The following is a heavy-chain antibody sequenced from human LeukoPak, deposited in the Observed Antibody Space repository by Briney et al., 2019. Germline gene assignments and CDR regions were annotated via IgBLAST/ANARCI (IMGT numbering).Heavy chain of an antibody. CDR3: ARGEYYYDSSGTIGGFDY. D-gene: IGHD3-22*01. CDR2: IYYSGST. CDR1: GGSISSGGYY. V-gene: IGHV4-31*03. J-gene: IGHJ4*02. Sequence: SQTLSLTCTVSGGSISSGGYYWSWIRQHPGKGLEWIGYIYYSGSTYYNPSLKSRVTISVDTSKNQFSLKLSSVTAADTAVYYWARGEYYYDSSGTIGGFDYWGQGTLVTVSS.